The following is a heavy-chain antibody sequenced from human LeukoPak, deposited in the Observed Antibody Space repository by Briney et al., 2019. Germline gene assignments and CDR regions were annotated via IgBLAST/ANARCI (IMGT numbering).Heavy chain of an antibody. V-gene: IGHV1-18*01. CDR1: GYTFTSYG. Sequence: RASVKVSCKASGYTFTSYGISWVRQAPGQGLEWMGWISAYNGNTNYAQKLQGRVTMTTDTSTSTAYMELRSLRSDDTAVYYCARDVLGYCSGGSCYGSGYWGQGTLVTVSS. CDR3: ARDVLGYCSGGSCYGSGY. D-gene: IGHD2-15*01. CDR2: ISAYNGNT. J-gene: IGHJ4*02.